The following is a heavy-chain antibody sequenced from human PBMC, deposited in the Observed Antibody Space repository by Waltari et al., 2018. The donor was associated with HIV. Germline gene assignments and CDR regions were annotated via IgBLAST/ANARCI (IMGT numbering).Heavy chain of an antibody. CDR2: ISSSGSDI. J-gene: IGHJ4*02. CDR1: TCTFSTYL. V-gene: IGHV3-21*04. D-gene: IGHD2-15*01. Sequence: EVHPVESGGALVKPGASLRLACAASTCTFSTYLLNCVRQAPGKGLEWISSISSSGSDIYYSDSVKGRFTIARDNARNSMYLQMNSLRAEDTAIYYCARDSCGGGSCSRRLDFWGQGTLVTVSS. CDR3: ARDSCGGGSCSRRLDF.